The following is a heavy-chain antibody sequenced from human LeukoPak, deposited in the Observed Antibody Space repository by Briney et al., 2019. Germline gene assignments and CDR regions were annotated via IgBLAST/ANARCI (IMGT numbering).Heavy chain of an antibody. Sequence: PGGSLRLSCAASGFTFSSYGMHWVRQAPGKGLEWVAFIRYDGSNKYYADSVKGRFTISRDNSKNTLYLQMNSLRAEDTAVYYCARGVRYFDWPYYYYYYMDVWGKGTTVTVSS. CDR1: GFTFSSYG. CDR3: ARGVRYFDWPYYYYYYMDV. J-gene: IGHJ6*03. V-gene: IGHV3-30*02. CDR2: IRYDGSNK. D-gene: IGHD3-9*01.